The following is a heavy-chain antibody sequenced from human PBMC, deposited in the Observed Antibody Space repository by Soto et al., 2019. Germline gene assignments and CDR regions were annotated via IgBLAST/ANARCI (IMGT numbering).Heavy chain of an antibody. D-gene: IGHD3-22*01. J-gene: IGHJ3*02. V-gene: IGHV3-74*02. Sequence: EVQLVESGGGLVKPGGSLRLSCAASGFTFSSYWMHWVRQLPGKGLVWVSRVNSDESSTSYADSVKGRFTISRDNAKNTLYLQMNSLRAEDMAVYYCARGGYYRYDAFHIWGQGTMVTVSS. CDR2: VNSDESST. CDR1: GFTFSSYW. CDR3: ARGGYYRYDAFHI.